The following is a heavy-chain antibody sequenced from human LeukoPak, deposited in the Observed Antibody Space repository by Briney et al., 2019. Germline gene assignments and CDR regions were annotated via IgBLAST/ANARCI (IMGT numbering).Heavy chain of an antibody. CDR1: GGCISSYY. CDR3: ARAYHGDLSWFDP. CDR2: IYYSGST. Sequence: SETLSLTCTVSGGCISSYYWSWIRQPPGKGLEWIGYIYYSGSTNYNPSLKSRVTISVDTSKNQFSLKLSSVTAADTAVYYCARAYHGDLSWFDPWGQGTLVTVSS. V-gene: IGHV4-59*01. D-gene: IGHD4-17*01. J-gene: IGHJ5*02.